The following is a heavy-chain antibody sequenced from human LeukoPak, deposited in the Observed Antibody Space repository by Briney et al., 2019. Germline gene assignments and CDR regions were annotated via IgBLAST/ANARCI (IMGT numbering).Heavy chain of an antibody. CDR2: ISAYNGST. Sequence: ASVKVSCKASGDTFTSYGISWVRHAPGQGLEWMGWISAYNGSTNYAQKLQGRVTMTTDTSTSTAYMELRSLRSDDTAVYYCARSRTAMVRRGLSPKYYFDYWGPGVLVTVS. CDR3: ARSRTAMVRRGLSPKYYFDY. D-gene: IGHD5-18*01. V-gene: IGHV1-18*01. CDR1: GDTFTSYG. J-gene: IGHJ4*02.